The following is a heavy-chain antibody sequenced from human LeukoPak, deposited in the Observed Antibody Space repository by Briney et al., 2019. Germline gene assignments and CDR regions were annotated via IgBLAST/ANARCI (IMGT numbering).Heavy chain of an antibody. V-gene: IGHV3-48*02. CDR3: ARDPASGGFDS. CDR2: IDSSSDTI. J-gene: IGHJ4*02. D-gene: IGHD2-15*01. CDR1: GFTFSSYS. Sequence: PGGSLRLSCAASGFTFSSYSMNWVRQAPGKGLEWVSYIDSSSDTIYYADSVKGRFTITRDNARRSLYLQMNSLRDKDTAVYYCARDPASGGFDSWGQGILVTASS.